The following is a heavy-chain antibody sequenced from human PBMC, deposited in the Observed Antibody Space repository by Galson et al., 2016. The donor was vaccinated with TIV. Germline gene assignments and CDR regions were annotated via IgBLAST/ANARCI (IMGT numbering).Heavy chain of an antibody. Sequence: SLRLSCAISGFTFSSHWMGWVRQAPGKGLEWVSKINQDGSERYYVDSVKGRFTISRDNAKNSLYLQMNSLRAEDTAIYYCSRDYRWGFDYWGQGTLVTVSS. D-gene: IGHD7-27*01. J-gene: IGHJ4*02. CDR1: GFTFSSHW. CDR2: INQDGSER. CDR3: SRDYRWGFDY. V-gene: IGHV3-7*01.